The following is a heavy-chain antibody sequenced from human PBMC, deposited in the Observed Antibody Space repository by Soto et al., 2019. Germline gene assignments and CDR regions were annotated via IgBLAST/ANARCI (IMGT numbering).Heavy chain of an antibody. Sequence: GGSLRLSCAASGFTFSSYSMNWVRQAPGKGLEWVSSISSSSSYIYYADSVKGRFTISRDNAKNSLYLQMNSLRAEDTAVYYCARDLIAARPDDYRGQGTLVTVSS. CDR1: GFTFSSYS. CDR3: ARDLIAARPDDY. D-gene: IGHD6-6*01. J-gene: IGHJ4*02. CDR2: ISSSSSYI. V-gene: IGHV3-21*01.